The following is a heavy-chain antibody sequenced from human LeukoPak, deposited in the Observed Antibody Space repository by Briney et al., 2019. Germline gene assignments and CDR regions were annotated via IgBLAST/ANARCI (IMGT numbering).Heavy chain of an antibody. J-gene: IGHJ4*02. V-gene: IGHV4-34*01. CDR2: INHSGST. CDR3: ARGPPTVTTKIRSGIDY. CDR1: GGSFSGYY. D-gene: IGHD4-17*01. Sequence: SETLSLTCAVYGGSFSGYYWSWIRQPPGKGLEWIGEINHSGSTNYNPSLKSRVTISVDTSKNQFSLKLSSVTAADTAVYYCARGPPTVTTKIRSGIDYWGQGTLVTVSS.